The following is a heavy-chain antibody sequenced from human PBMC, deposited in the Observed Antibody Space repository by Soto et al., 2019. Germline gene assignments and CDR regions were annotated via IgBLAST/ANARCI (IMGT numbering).Heavy chain of an antibody. D-gene: IGHD3-22*01. Sequence: GGSLRLSCAASGFTFSSYSMNWVRQAPGKGLEWVSSISSSSSSIYYADSVKGRFTISRDDAKNSLYLQMNSLRAEDTDVYYCARDYSSGYYWDDYWGQGTLVTVSS. CDR3: ARDYSSGYYWDDY. CDR2: ISSSSSSI. J-gene: IGHJ4*02. V-gene: IGHV3-21*01. CDR1: GFTFSSYS.